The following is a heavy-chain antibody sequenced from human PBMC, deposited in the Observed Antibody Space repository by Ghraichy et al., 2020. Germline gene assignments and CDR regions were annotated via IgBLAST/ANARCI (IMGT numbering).Heavy chain of an antibody. CDR1: GGPFSGYY. Sequence: SQTLSLTCAVFGGPFSGYYWSWIRQPPGKGLEWIGEINESGSTNYNPSLKSRVTISVDTSKNQFSLRLSSVTAADTAVFYCARTPITMIVVAIPKVYGMDVWGQGTTVTVSS. D-gene: IGHD3-22*01. CDR2: INESGST. J-gene: IGHJ6*02. CDR3: ARTPITMIVVAIPKVYGMDV. V-gene: IGHV4-34*01.